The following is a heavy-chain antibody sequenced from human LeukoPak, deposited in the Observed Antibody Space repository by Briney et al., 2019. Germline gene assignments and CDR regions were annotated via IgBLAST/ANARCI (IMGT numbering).Heavy chain of an antibody. J-gene: IGHJ4*02. D-gene: IGHD2-15*01. CDR1: GCSFTSYW. Sequence: GESLKISCKGSGCSFTSYWIGWVRQMPGKGLEWMGIIYPGDSDTRYSPSFQGQVTISADKSISTAYLQWSSLKASDTAMYYCARRQDCSGGSCYVFDYWGQGTLVTVSS. CDR2: IYPGDSDT. V-gene: IGHV5-51*01. CDR3: ARRQDCSGGSCYVFDY.